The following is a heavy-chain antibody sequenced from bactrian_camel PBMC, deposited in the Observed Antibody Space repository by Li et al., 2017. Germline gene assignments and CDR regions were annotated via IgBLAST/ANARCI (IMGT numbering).Heavy chain of an antibody. Sequence: VQLVESGGGSVQAGGSLKLSCAASEFTFCMAWFRQRPGKGREMIATVKYDAGGPTHYADSVKDRFIISRDSAKKTVYLQMNSLKPEDTAVYYCATPTIQGMAGRPCADVAWRFHHFGQGTQVTVS. V-gene: IGHV3S40*01. CDR2: VKYDAGGPT. D-gene: IGHD1*01. J-gene: IGHJ4*01. CDR1: EFTFC.